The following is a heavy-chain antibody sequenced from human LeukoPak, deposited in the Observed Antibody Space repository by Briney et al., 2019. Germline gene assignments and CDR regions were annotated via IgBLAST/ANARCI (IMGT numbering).Heavy chain of an antibody. CDR3: ARDGPGYFQH. CDR2: ISSSSSYI. CDR1: GFTFSSYS. Sequence: GGSLRLSCAASGFTFSSYSVNWVRQAPGKGLEWASSISSSSSYIYYADSVKGRFTISRDNAKNSLYLQMNSLRAEDTAVYYCARDGPGYFQHWGQGTLVTVSS. J-gene: IGHJ1*01. V-gene: IGHV3-21*01.